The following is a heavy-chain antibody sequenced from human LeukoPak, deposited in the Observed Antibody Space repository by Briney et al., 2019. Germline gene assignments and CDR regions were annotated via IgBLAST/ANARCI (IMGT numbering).Heavy chain of an antibody. CDR2: ISSISSTI. Sequence: PGGSLRLSCAASGFTFSNYNMNWVRQAPGEGLEWVSYISSISSTIYYADSVKGRFTISRDNAKNTLYLQMNSLRAEDTAVYYCAKPYSSSSGPFDYWGQGTLVTVSS. J-gene: IGHJ4*02. CDR1: GFTFSNYN. CDR3: AKPYSSSSGPFDY. D-gene: IGHD6-6*01. V-gene: IGHV3-48*01.